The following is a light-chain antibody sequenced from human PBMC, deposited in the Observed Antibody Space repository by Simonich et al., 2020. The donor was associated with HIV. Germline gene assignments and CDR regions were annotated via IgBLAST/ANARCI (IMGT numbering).Light chain of an antibody. J-gene: IGKJ4*01. V-gene: IGKV1-NL1*01. CDR1: QVISSW. CDR3: QQYYSNLVT. CDR2: TAS. Sequence: DIQMTQSPSSLSASVGDRVTITCRASQVISSWLAWYQQKPGKAPKLLLYTASRLESGVPSRFSGSGSGTDYTLTISSLQPEDFATYYCQQYYSNLVTFGGGTKVEIK.